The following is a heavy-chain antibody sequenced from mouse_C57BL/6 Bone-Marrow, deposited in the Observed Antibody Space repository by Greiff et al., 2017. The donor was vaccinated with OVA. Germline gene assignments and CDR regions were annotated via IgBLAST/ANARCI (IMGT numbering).Heavy chain of an antibody. J-gene: IGHJ1*03. CDR2: ISNGGGST. V-gene: IGHV5-12*01. CDR3: ARHRYYAGWYIDV. D-gene: IGHD2-12*01. CDR1: GFTFSDYY. Sequence: EVKLVESGGGLVQPGGSLKLSCAASGFTFSDYYMYWVRQTPEKRLEWVAYISNGGGSTYYPDTVKGRFTISRANAKNTLYLQMSRLTSEDTDMYNCARHRYYAGWYIDVWGTGTTVTVSS.